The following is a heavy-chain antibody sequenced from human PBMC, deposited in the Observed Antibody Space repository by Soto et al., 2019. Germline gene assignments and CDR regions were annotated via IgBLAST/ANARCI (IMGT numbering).Heavy chain of an antibody. V-gene: IGHV4-30-4*01. D-gene: IGHD1-1*01. CDR2: IFYSGST. J-gene: IGHJ6*02. CDR3: ARALRVERTRSYSDV. CDR1: GDSISNGDYY. Sequence: SETLSLTCTVPGDSISNGDYYWSWIRQPPGKGLEWIGFIFYSGSTYYNPSLRSRVTISVDTSKNQFSLKLSSVTAADTAVYYCARALRVERTRSYSDVWGQGTTVTVSS.